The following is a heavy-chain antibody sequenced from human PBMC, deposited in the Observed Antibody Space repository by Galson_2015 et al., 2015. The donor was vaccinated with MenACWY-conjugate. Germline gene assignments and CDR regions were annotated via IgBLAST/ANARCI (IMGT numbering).Heavy chain of an antibody. Sequence: SLRLSCAASGFTVSSNYTSWVRQAPGKGLEWVSVIYSGGSTYYADSVKGRFTISRDNSKNTLYLQMNSLRAEDTAVYYCARDGDDYPSYYGMDVWGQGTTVTVSS. V-gene: IGHV3-66*01. CDR3: ARDGDDYPSYYGMDV. J-gene: IGHJ6*02. D-gene: IGHD5-12*01. CDR1: GFTVSSNY. CDR2: IYSGGST.